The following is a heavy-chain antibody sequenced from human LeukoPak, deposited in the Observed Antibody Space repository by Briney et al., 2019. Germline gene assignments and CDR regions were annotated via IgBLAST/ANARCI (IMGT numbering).Heavy chain of an antibody. J-gene: IGHJ4*02. V-gene: IGHV1-2*02. CDR2: INPNSGET. Sequence: ASVTVSCKVSGSTFTGAYMHWVRQAPGQGLEWMGWINPNSGETKFAQKLQGRVTMTRDTSISTVYMDLGGLRSDDTAVYYCARVLFNSGYDYWGQGSLVTVSS. CDR1: GSTFTGAY. D-gene: IGHD5-18*01. CDR3: ARVLFNSGYDY.